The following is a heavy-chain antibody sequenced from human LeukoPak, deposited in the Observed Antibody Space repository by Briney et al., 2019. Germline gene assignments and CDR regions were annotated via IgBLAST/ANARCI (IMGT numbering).Heavy chain of an antibody. CDR1: GTSVSSGGYY. V-gene: IGHV4-31*03. CDR2: IHFSDNT. Sequence: PSQTLSLTCTVSGTSVSSGGYYWSWIRQHPGKGLEWIGYIHFSDNTYYNPSLKSRLITSLDTSKNQVSLKLISVTAADTAVYYCARGGLRLTLIRGIIPFDYWGLGTLVTVSS. J-gene: IGHJ4*02. D-gene: IGHD3-10*01. CDR3: ARGGLRLTLIRGIIPFDY.